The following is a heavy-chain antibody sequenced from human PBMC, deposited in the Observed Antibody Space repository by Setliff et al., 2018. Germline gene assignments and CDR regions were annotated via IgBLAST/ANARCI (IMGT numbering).Heavy chain of an antibody. D-gene: IGHD4-4*01. Sequence: GGSLRLSCAASGFTFVNYWMHWVRQAPGKGLVWVSRVNSDGSSTIYADSVKGRFTISRDNSKNTVYLEMNSLRAEDTAVYYCAKDTGYYFDYWGQGTLVTVSS. J-gene: IGHJ4*02. CDR2: VNSDGSST. CDR1: GFTFVNYW. V-gene: IGHV3-74*01. CDR3: AKDTGYYFDY.